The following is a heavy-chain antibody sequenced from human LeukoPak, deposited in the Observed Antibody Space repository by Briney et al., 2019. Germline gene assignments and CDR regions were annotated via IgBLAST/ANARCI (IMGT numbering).Heavy chain of an antibody. Sequence: PGGSLRLSCAASGFTLSSYAMSWVRQAPGKGLEWVANIKQKGSEEYYVDSVKGRFTISRDNAKNSLYLQMNSLRAEDTAVYYCARGGHWFDPWGQGTLVTVSS. CDR2: IKQKGSEE. CDR1: GFTLSSYA. J-gene: IGHJ5*02. V-gene: IGHV3-7*04. CDR3: ARGGHWFDP. D-gene: IGHD3-10*01.